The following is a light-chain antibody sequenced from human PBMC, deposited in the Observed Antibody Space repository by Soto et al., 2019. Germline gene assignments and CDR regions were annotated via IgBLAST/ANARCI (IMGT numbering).Light chain of an antibody. CDR1: SSDVGGHNF. V-gene: IGLV2-8*01. Sequence: QSALTQPPSASGSPGQSVTIPCTGTSSDVGGHNFVSWYQQHPGKAPKLMIYEVNKRPSGVPDRFSGSKSGNTASLTVSGLQAEDEADYYCSSHAGSINLIFGGGTKLTVL. CDR3: SSHAGSINLI. J-gene: IGLJ2*01. CDR2: EVN.